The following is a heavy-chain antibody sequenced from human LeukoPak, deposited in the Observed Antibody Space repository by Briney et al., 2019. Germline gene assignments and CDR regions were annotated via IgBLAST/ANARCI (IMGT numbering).Heavy chain of an antibody. J-gene: IGHJ4*02. CDR3: ARHPFDRVFFDY. D-gene: IGHD3-10*01. CDR1: GYSISRGYY. CDR2: IYHIGST. V-gene: IGHV4-38-2*01. Sequence: PSETLSLTCAVSGYSISRGYYGGWSRQAPGKGVVWIGLIYHIGSTHYTPSLKSRLIISVHTSKTQFSLKLSSVTAADTAVYFCARHPFDRVFFDYWGQGTLVTVSS.